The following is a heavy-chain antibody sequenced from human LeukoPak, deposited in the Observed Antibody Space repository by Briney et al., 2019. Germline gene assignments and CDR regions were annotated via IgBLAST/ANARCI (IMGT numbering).Heavy chain of an antibody. CDR1: GFTFSTYD. D-gene: IGHD5-18*01. CDR2: IGTGDDT. Sequence: PGGSLRLSCAASGFTFSTYDMHWVRQVTGKGLEWVSAIGTGDDTYYLGSVKGRFTISRENAKNVLYLQMSSLRAEDTAVYYCARDSGYRYGDNWFDPWGQGTLVTVSS. CDR3: ARDSGYRYGDNWFDP. V-gene: IGHV3-13*01. J-gene: IGHJ5*02.